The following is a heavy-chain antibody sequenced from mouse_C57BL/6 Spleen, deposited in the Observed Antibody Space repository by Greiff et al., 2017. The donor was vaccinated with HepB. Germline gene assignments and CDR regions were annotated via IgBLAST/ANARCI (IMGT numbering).Heavy chain of an antibody. CDR3: AGGVVATDFDY. V-gene: IGHV1-76*01. Sequence: QVQLQQSGAELVRPGASVKLSCKASGYTFTDYYINWVKQRPGQGLEWIARIYPGSGNTYYNEKFKGKATLTAEKSSSTAYMQLSSLISEDSAVYFCAGGVVATDFDYWGQGTTLTVSS. D-gene: IGHD1-1*01. CDR2: IYPGSGNT. CDR1: GYTFTDYY. J-gene: IGHJ2*01.